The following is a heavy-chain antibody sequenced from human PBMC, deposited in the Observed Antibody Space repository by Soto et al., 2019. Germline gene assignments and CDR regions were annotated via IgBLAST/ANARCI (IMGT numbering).Heavy chain of an antibody. Sequence: GGSLRLSCAASGFTVSSNYMSWVRQAPGKGLEWVSVIYSGGSTYYADSVKGRFTISRDNSKNTLYLQMNRLRAEDTAVYYCARISYYYDSSGSWFDHWGQGTLVTVS. CDR3: ARISYYYDSSGSWFDH. CDR1: GFTVSSNY. D-gene: IGHD3-22*01. V-gene: IGHV3-53*01. J-gene: IGHJ5*02. CDR2: IYSGGST.